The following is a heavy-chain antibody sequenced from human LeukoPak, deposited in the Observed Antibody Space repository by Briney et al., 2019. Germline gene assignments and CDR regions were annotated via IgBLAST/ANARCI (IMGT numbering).Heavy chain of an antibody. V-gene: IGHV3-21*01. J-gene: IGHJ4*02. CDR1: GFTFSNNW. CDR3: ASLSADFWSGYPIDY. D-gene: IGHD3-3*01. Sequence: PGGSLRLSCAASGFTFSNNWMTWVRQAPGKGLEWVSSISSSSSYIYYADSVKGRFTISRDNAKNSLYLQMNSLRAEDTAVYYCASLSADFWSGYPIDYWGRGTLVTVSS. CDR2: ISSSSSYI.